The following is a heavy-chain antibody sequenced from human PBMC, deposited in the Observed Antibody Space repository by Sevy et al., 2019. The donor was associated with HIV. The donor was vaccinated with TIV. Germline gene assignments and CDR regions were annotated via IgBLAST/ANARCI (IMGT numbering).Heavy chain of an antibody. CDR3: AKAQYYYDSSGYYSVGDY. CDR2: ISYDGSNK. CDR1: GFTFSSYG. J-gene: IGHJ4*02. Sequence: GGSLRLSCTASGFTFSSYGMHWVRQAPGKGLEWVAVISYDGSNKYYADSVKGRFTISRDNSKNTLSLQMDSLRAEDTAVYYCAKAQYYYDSSGYYSVGDYWGQGTLVTVSS. D-gene: IGHD3-22*01. V-gene: IGHV3-30*18.